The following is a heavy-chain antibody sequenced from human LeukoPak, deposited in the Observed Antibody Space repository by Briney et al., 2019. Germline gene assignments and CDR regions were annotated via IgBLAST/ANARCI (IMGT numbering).Heavy chain of an antibody. CDR2: IRYDGSRK. V-gene: IGHV3-30*02. D-gene: IGHD4/OR15-4a*01. CDR3: AKVSLNMVNDAFDI. CDR1: GFIFSSYG. Sequence: GGSLRLSCAASGFIFSSYGMHWVRQAPDKGLEWVAFIRYDGSRKYYADSVKGRFAISRDNSKNTLYLQMNGLRAEDTAMYYCAKVSLNMVNDAFDIWGQGTMVSVSS. J-gene: IGHJ3*02.